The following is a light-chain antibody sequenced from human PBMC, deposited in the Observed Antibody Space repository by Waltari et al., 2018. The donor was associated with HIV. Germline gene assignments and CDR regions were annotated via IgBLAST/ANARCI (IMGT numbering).Light chain of an antibody. CDR1: QSLLHSNGYNY. CDR2: LGS. J-gene: IGKJ2*01. CDR3: MQALQTPMYT. V-gene: IGKV2-28*01. Sequence: DIVMTQSPVSLPVTPGEPASISCRSSQSLLHSNGYNYLDWYLQKPVQSPQLLIYLGSNRASGVPDRFSGSGSGTDFTLKISRVEAEDVGVYYCMQALQTPMYTFGQGTKLEIK.